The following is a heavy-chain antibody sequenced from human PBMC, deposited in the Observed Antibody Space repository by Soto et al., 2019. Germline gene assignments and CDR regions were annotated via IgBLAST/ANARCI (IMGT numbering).Heavy chain of an antibody. D-gene: IGHD4-17*01. V-gene: IGHV3-23*01. CDR1: GFIFGSHA. CDR2: IIYSGGST. J-gene: IGHJ5*02. CDR3: ARSTANWLDP. Sequence: PGGSLRLSCAASGFIFGSHAMSWARQAPGKGLEWVSAIIYSGGSTYYADSVKGRFTVSRDNSKNTLYLLMNSLRAEDTAVYYCARSTANWLDPWGQGTLVTVSS.